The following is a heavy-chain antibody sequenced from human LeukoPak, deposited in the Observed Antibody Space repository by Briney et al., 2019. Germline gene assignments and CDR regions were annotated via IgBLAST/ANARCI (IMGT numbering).Heavy chain of an antibody. V-gene: IGHV3-30-3*01. CDR1: GFTFSAYA. CDR2: ISYDGSNE. J-gene: IGHJ6*03. CDR3: ARVVPTGYYMDV. Sequence: PGGSLRLSCAASGFTFSAYAMHWVRQAPGKGLEWVAVISYDGSNEYYADSVKGRFTISRDNAKNTLYLQMNSLRAEDTAVYYCARVVPTGYYMDVWGKGTTVTVSS. D-gene: IGHD2-8*01.